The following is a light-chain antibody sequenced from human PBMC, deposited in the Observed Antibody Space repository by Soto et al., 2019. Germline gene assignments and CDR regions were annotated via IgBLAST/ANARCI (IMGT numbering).Light chain of an antibody. CDR2: EVS. J-gene: IGLJ1*01. Sequence: QSVLTQPPSASGSPGQSVTISCTGSGTDVGGYKFVSWYQHHPGKAPKLIIYEVSKRPSWVPARFSGSQSDNTASLTVYGLQAEDEADYYCSSYAGSNNYVFGTGTKLTVL. CDR3: SSYAGSNNYV. CDR1: GTDVGGYKF. V-gene: IGLV2-8*01.